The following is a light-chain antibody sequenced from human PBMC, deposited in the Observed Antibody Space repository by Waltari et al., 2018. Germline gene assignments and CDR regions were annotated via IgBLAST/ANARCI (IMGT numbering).Light chain of an antibody. Sequence: DIVMTQTPLSLPINPGEPASISCRSSQSLLHSNGHTYLHWYLQRPGQSPQLLIYGGSNRASGVPDRFSGGGSGTDFTLKISKVEADDVGVYYCKQAIAFPYSFGQGTKVEIK. V-gene: IGKV2-40*01. CDR3: KQAIAFPYS. CDR1: QSLLHSNGHTY. CDR2: GGS. J-gene: IGKJ2*03.